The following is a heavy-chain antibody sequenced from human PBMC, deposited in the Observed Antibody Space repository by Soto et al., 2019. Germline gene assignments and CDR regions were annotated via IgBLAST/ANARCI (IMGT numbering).Heavy chain of an antibody. CDR3: ARDHLILPAHDFFYGSDV. V-gene: IGHV3-7*03. Sequence: GGSLRLSCEVSGFTFSMYSMSGVRQSPGKGLEWVAKIPQDGVDGHYADSVKGRFTISRDNGKNSLYLQLNNLRAEDTAVYYCARDHLILPAHDFFYGSDVWGRGATVTVSS. J-gene: IGHJ6*02. CDR1: GFTFSMYS. CDR2: IPQDGVDG. D-gene: IGHD2-21*02.